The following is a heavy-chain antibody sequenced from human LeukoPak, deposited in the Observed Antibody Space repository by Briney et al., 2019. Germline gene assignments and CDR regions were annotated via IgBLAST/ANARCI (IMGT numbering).Heavy chain of an antibody. Sequence: GGSLRLSCAVSGFTFSNYDMNWLRQPRGKGPEWVTTISASGIHIYYADSAKGRFTLSRDNSRNTLELQMNSLRGEDTAVYYCVRMVSGDSWGQGTLVTVTS. J-gene: IGHJ4*02. V-gene: IGHV3-23*01. CDR1: GFTFSNYD. CDR2: ISASGIHI. D-gene: IGHD2-8*01. CDR3: VRMVSGDS.